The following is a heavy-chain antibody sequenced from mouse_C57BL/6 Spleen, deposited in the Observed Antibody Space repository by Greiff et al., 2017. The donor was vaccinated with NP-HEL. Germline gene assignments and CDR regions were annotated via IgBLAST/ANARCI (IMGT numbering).Heavy chain of an antibody. Sequence: VQLQQSGPELVKPGASVKISCKASGYAFSSSWMNWVKQRPGKGLEWIGRIYPGDGDTNYNGKFKGKATLTADKSSSTAYMQLSSLTSEDSAVYFCANRGGNYDYAMDYWGQGTSVTVSS. CDR3: ANRGGNYDYAMDY. D-gene: IGHD2-1*01. CDR1: GYAFSSSW. J-gene: IGHJ4*01. V-gene: IGHV1-82*01. CDR2: IYPGDGDT.